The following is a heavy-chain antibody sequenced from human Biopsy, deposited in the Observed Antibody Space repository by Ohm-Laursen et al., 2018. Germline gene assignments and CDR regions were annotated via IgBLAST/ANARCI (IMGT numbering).Heavy chain of an antibody. V-gene: IGHV4-61*01. CDR1: GGSVSSGSHY. Sequence: PPGTLSLTCTVSGGSVSSGSHYWSWIRQPPGKGLEWIGFIYYNGSSKYNPSLKSRVTISVDTSKNQFSLKLRSVTAADTAVYYCARPSTFYYGGGGYYDGFDPWGQGTLVTVSS. J-gene: IGHJ5*02. CDR2: IYYNGSS. D-gene: IGHD3-22*01. CDR3: ARPSTFYYGGGGYYDGFDP.